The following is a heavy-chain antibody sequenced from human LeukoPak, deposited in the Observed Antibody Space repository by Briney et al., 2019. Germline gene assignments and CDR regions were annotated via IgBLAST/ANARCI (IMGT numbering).Heavy chain of an antibody. CDR3: ARPRAWDRPYYYMDV. CDR2: IHHSGRT. J-gene: IGHJ6*03. Sequence: SETLSLTCTVSGYSISSDYYWGWIRQPPGKGLEWIGSIHHSGRTYYNPSLKSRVTISVDTSKNQFSLKLSSVTAADTAVYYCARPRAWDRPYYYMDVWGKGTTVTISS. CDR1: GYSISSDYY. V-gene: IGHV4-38-2*02. D-gene: IGHD1-26*01.